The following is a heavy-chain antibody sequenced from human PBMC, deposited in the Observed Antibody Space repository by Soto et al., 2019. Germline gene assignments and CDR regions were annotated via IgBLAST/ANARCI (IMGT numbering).Heavy chain of an antibody. CDR2: IWHDGSNK. Sequence: QVQLVESGGGVVQPGRSLRLSCAASGFSFSSYGMHWVRQAPGKGLEWVAVIWHDGSNKYYADSVKGRFTIPRDNSKKTLYLQMNSLRAEDTAVYYCATEGDTGMVTRPDYWGQGTLVTVSS. CDR1: GFSFSSYG. CDR3: ATEGDTGMVTRPDY. D-gene: IGHD5-18*01. V-gene: IGHV3-33*01. J-gene: IGHJ4*02.